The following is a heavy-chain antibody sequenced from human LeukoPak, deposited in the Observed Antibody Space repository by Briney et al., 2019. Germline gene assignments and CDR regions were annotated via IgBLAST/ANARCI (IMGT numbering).Heavy chain of an antibody. CDR3: ARSRGGSYFRYLFHLDV. V-gene: IGHV4-34*01. J-gene: IGHJ6*04. D-gene: IGHD1-26*01. CDR1: GGSFSGYY. Sequence: SETLSLTCAAYGGSFSGYYWSWIRQPPGKGLEWIGEINHSGSTNYNPSLKSRVTISVDTSKNQFSLKLSSVTAADPAVYYCARSRGGSYFRYLFHLDVWGKGTTVTVSS. CDR2: INHSGST.